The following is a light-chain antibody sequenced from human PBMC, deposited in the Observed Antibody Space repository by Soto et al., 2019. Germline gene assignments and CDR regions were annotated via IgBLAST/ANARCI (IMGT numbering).Light chain of an antibody. Sequence: VLTQPASVSGSPGQSITISCTGTSSDIGNYDFVSWYQQVPGTAPKAMIYEVSSRPSGVSNRFSGSKSGNTASLTISGLQAEDEAYYYCSSYTTSTSFILFGGGTKVTVL. J-gene: IGLJ2*01. V-gene: IGLV2-14*01. CDR2: EVS. CDR3: SSYTTSTSFIL. CDR1: SSDIGNYDF.